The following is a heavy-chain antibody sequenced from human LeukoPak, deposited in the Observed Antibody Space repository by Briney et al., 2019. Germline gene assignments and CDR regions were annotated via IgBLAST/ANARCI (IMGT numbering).Heavy chain of an antibody. D-gene: IGHD3-10*01. Sequence: PGGSLRLSCAASGFTFSTYAMNWVRQAPGKGLEWVSTISGRGDYTYYADSVKGRFAISRDNSKNTLFLQMNSLRAEDTAIYYCARDPYYVSGTYRYFDLWGQGTLVTVSS. CDR3: ARDPYYVSGTYRYFDL. J-gene: IGHJ4*02. CDR2: ISGRGDYT. CDR1: GFTFSTYA. V-gene: IGHV3-23*01.